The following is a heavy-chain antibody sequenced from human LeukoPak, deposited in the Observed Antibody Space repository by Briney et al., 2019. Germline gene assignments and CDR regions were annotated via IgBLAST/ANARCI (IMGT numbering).Heavy chain of an antibody. D-gene: IGHD5-18*01. CDR2: IYYSGNT. CDR1: GGSISSSDYY. J-gene: IGHJ4*02. V-gene: IGHV4-39*01. Sequence: PSETLSLTCTVSGGSISSSDYYWGWIRQPPGKGLEWIGSIYYSGNTYYNPSLKSRVTISVATSKNQFSLRLSFVTAADTAVYYCARYPTAMVSFDYWGQGTLVTVSS. CDR3: ARYPTAMVSFDY.